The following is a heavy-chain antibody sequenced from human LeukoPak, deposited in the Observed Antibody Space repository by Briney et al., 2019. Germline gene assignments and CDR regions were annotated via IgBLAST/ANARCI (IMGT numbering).Heavy chain of an antibody. D-gene: IGHD3-10*02. Sequence: PGGSLRLSCAASGFTFSRYAMTWIRQAPGKGLEWVSSVSGSGGSTYYADSVKGRFTISRDNSKNMLFLQMNSLRAEDTAVYYCAELGITMIGGVWGKGTTVTVSS. J-gene: IGHJ6*04. V-gene: IGHV3-23*01. CDR3: AELGITMIGGV. CDR1: GFTFSRYA. CDR2: VSGSGGST.